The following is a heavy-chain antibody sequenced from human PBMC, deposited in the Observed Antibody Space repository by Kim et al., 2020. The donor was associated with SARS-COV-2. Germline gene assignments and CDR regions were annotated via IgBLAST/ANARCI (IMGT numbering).Heavy chain of an antibody. CDR3: AKEGGH. CDR2: RSGGGT. D-gene: IGHD3-16*01. J-gene: IGHJ4*02. Sequence: RSGGGTNYAQKCQGRVTMTGDTSTNTVYMELSSLRSDDTAVYYCAKEGGHWGQGTLVTVSS. V-gene: IGHV1-46*01.